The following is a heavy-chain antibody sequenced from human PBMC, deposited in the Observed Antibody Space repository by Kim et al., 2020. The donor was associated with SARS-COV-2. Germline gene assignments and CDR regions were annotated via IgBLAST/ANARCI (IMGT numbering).Heavy chain of an antibody. CDR2: ISSSSSTI. D-gene: IGHD2-21*02. CDR3: ARSAASVVMTGSAPGY. J-gene: IGHJ4*02. CDR1: GFTFSGYS. Sequence: GGSLRLSCAASGFTFSGYSMNWVRQAPGKGLEWVSYISSSSSTIYYADSVKGRFTISRDNAKNSLYLQMNSLRDEDTAVYYCARSAASVVMTGSAPGYWGQGTLVIVSS. V-gene: IGHV3-48*02.